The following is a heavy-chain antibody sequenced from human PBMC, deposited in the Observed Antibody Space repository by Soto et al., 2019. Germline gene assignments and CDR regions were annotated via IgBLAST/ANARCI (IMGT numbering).Heavy chain of an antibody. CDR1: GFTFSSYA. CDR3: AKDIYPSAAAGFLFDY. J-gene: IGHJ4*02. Sequence: EVQLLESGGGLVQPGGSLRLSCAASGFTFSSYAMSWVRQAPGKGLEWVSAISGSGGSTYYADSVKGRFTISRDNSKNTLYLQMNSLRAEDTAVYYCAKDIYPSAAAGFLFDYWGQGTLVTVSS. CDR2: ISGSGGST. D-gene: IGHD6-13*01. V-gene: IGHV3-23*01.